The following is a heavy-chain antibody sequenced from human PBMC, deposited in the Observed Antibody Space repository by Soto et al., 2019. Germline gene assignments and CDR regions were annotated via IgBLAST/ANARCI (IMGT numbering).Heavy chain of an antibody. CDR2: IDAGNSKT. CDR1: GYTFSGHA. Sequence: ASVKVSCKASGYTFSGHAIHWLLQAPGQRPEWLGWIDAGNSKTYYSEKFQGRVTITRDTSASTAYMELSSLRSEDTAVYYCARGPGGPDGPGDYWGQGTLVTVSS. V-gene: IGHV1-3*01. D-gene: IGHD2-15*01. J-gene: IGHJ4*02. CDR3: ARGPGGPDGPGDY.